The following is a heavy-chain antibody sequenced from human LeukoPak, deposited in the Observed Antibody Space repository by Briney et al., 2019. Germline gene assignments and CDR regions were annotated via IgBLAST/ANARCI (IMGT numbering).Heavy chain of an antibody. CDR1: GFTFTRYS. CDR2: ISSSSSTI. J-gene: IGHJ4*02. V-gene: IGHV3-48*01. Sequence: GGSLRLSCAASGFTFTRYSMTWVRQAPGKGLEWVSYISSSSSTIHYADSVKGRFTISRDNSKNTLYLQMNSLRAEDTAVYYCAKLLVTAVDYWGQGTLVTVSS. CDR3: AKLLVTAVDY. D-gene: IGHD2-21*02.